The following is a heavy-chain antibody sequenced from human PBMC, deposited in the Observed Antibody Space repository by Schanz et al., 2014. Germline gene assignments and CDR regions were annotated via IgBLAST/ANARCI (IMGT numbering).Heavy chain of an antibody. CDR2: ISGSSRTI. J-gene: IGHJ4*02. CDR1: GFNFSDYA. CDR3: ARAGYCTSVSCSLFVSDY. V-gene: IGHV3-48*01. D-gene: IGHD2-2*03. Sequence: EVHLLESGGGSVPPGGSLRLSCAASGFNFSDYAMCWVRQAPGKGLEWVSYISGSSRTIYYADSMKGRFTVSRDNAENALYQQMNSLRAEDTAVYYCARAGYCTSVSCSLFVSDYWGQGTLVTVSS.